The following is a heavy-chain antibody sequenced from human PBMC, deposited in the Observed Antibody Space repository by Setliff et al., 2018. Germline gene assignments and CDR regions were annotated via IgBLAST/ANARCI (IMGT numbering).Heavy chain of an antibody. CDR2: IYTSGST. D-gene: IGHD3-10*01. J-gene: IGHJ3*02. CDR1: GGSISSYY. Sequence: NPSETLSLTCTVSGGSISSYYWSWIRQPAGKGLEWIGRIYTSGSTNYNPSLKSRVTMSVDTSKNQFSLKLSSVTAADTAVYYCARTVYGSGSPTILFDIWGQGTMVTVSS. V-gene: IGHV4-4*07. CDR3: ARTVYGSGSPTILFDI.